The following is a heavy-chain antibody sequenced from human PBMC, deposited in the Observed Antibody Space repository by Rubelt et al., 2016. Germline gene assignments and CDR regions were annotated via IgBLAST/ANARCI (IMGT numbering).Heavy chain of an antibody. D-gene: IGHD1-26*01. Sequence: QVQLVQSGAEVKKPGASVKVSCKASGYTFTTYGINWVRQAPGQGLEWMGWISAYNGNTNHAQKVQGRVPMTTDTSRSTAYMGLRSLRSDDTAVYYCAREAYSGRYPLIDYWGQGTLVTVSS. V-gene: IGHV1-18*01. CDR1: GYTFTTYG. J-gene: IGHJ4*02. CDR3: AREAYSGRYPLIDY. CDR2: ISAYNGNT.